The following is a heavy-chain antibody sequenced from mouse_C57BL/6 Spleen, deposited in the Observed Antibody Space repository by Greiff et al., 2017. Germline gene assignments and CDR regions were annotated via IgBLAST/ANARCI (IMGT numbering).Heavy chain of an antibody. J-gene: IGHJ2*01. Sequence: EVQRVESGGGLVQPGGSMKLSCVASGFTFSNYWMNWVRQSPEKGLEWVAQIRLKSDNYATHYAESVKGRFTISRDDSKSSVYLQMNNLRAEDTGIYYCTAFYYDYDEFFDYWGQGTTLTVSS. V-gene: IGHV6-3*01. CDR2: IRLKSDNYAT. D-gene: IGHD2-4*01. CDR3: TAFYYDYDEFFDY. CDR1: GFTFSNYW.